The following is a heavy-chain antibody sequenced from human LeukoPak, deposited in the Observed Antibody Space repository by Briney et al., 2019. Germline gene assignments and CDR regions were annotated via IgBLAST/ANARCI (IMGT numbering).Heavy chain of an antibody. Sequence: SETLSLTCTVSGDSVNSGSHYWSWIRQPPGKGLEWIGYIYYSGSANYNLSLKGRVTISVDTSKNHFSLKLSSVTAADTAVYYCAGIEAGGGFSNWYDPWGQGTLVTVSS. CDR2: IYYSGSA. CDR3: AGIEAGGGFSNWYDP. V-gene: IGHV4-61*03. D-gene: IGHD6-13*01. CDR1: GDSVNSGSHY. J-gene: IGHJ5*02.